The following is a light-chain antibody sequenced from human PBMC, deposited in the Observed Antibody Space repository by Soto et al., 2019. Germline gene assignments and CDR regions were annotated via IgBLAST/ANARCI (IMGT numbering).Light chain of an antibody. CDR2: AAS. V-gene: IGKV1-39*01. CDR1: QSISTY. CDR3: QQSYSTLWT. Sequence: IQKTHSPSSLSASVGHRFTVPGRASQSISTYLNWYQQKPGKAPKLLIYAASSLQSGVPSRFSGSGSGTDFTLTISSLQPEDFATYYCQQSYSTLWTFGQGTKVDIK. J-gene: IGKJ1*01.